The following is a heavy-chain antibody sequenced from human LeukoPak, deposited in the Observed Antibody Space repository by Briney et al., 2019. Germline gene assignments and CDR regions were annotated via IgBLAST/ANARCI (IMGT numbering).Heavy chain of an antibody. J-gene: IGHJ4*02. CDR1: GFSFSDYD. CDR2: ISTSSTTI. V-gene: IGHV3-48*01. D-gene: IGHD1-26*01. CDR3: AREVRRGSDYFDY. Sequence: PGGSLRLSCAASGFSFSDYDMNWVRQVPGKGLEWVAWISTSSTTIYYADSVKGRFTISRDNAKNSLYLQMNSLRAEDTAFYYCAREVRRGSDYFDYWGQGTLVTVSS.